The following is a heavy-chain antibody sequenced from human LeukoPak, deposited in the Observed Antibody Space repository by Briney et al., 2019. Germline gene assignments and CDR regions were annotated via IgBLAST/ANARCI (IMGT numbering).Heavy chain of an antibody. Sequence: SETLSLTCTVSGGSISSYYWSWIRQPPGKGLEWIGYIYYSGSTYYNPSLKSRVTISVDTSKNQFSLKLSSVTAADTAVYYCAREVLYSSSGKDYWGQGTLVTVSS. V-gene: IGHV4-59*12. CDR3: AREVLYSSSGKDY. CDR2: IYYSGST. J-gene: IGHJ4*02. D-gene: IGHD6-6*01. CDR1: GGSISSYY.